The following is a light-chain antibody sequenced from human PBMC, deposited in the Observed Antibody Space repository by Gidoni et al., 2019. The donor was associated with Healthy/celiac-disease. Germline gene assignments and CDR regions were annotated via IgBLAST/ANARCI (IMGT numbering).Light chain of an antibody. J-gene: IGKJ5*01. CDR3: MQALQTLSIT. V-gene: IGKV2-28*01. Sequence: EIVLTQSLLSLPVTPGEPASIPCRSSQSLLHSHGYNYLDWYLQKPGQSPQLLIYCGSNRSSGVPDRCSGSGSGTEFTLKISRVEAEDVVVYYCMQALQTLSITFXQXTRLEIK. CDR1: QSLLHSHGYNY. CDR2: CGS.